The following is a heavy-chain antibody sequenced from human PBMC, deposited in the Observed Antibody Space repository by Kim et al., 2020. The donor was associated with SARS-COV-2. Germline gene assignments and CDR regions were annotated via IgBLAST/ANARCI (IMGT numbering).Heavy chain of an antibody. CDR1: GYSFTSYW. Sequence: GESLKISCKGSGYSFTSYWISWVRQMPGKGLEWMGRIDPSDSYTNYSPSFQGHVTISADKSISTAYLQWSSLKASDTAMYYCARHSLGYCSGGSCPMSTSMDVWGQGTTVTVSS. CDR3: ARHSLGYCSGGSCPMSTSMDV. CDR2: IDPSDSYT. J-gene: IGHJ6*02. D-gene: IGHD2-15*01. V-gene: IGHV5-10-1*01.